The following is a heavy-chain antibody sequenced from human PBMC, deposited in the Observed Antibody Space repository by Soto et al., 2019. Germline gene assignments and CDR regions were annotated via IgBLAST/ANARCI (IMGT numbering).Heavy chain of an antibody. CDR2: IYYSGST. CDR3: ARVMNYDILTGRYYYYMDV. CDR1: GGSISSAGYY. D-gene: IGHD3-9*01. V-gene: IGHV4-31*03. J-gene: IGHJ6*03. Sequence: SETLSLTCTVSGGSISSAGYYWSWIRQHPGKGLEWIGYIYYSGSTYYNPSLKSRVTISVDTSENQFSLKLSSVTAADTAVYYCARVMNYDILTGRYYYYMDVCGKGATVTVSS.